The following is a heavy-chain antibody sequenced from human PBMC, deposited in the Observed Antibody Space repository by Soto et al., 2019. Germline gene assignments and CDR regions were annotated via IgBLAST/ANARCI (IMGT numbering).Heavy chain of an antibody. D-gene: IGHD3-3*01. CDR2: IVPNVGTV. J-gene: IGHJ4*02. CDR1: GGTLSSFINYP. V-gene: IGHV1-69*06. CDR3: ARRDTSGFLRYFDN. Sequence: QMQLVQSGAEVKKPGSSVKVSCKASGGTLSSFINYPINWVRQAPGQGLEWMGWIVPNVGTVNYAQKFQGRVTITADKSTGTAYMELSSLRSEDTALYYCARRDTSGFLRYFDNWGQGTLVTVSS.